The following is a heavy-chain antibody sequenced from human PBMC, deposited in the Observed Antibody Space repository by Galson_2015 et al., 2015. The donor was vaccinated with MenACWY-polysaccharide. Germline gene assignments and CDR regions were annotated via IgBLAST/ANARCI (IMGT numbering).Heavy chain of an antibody. CDR1: GFTFSSYA. CDR3: AKQLDITIFGVVMKYYFDY. CDR2: ISGSGGST. V-gene: IGHV3-23*01. J-gene: IGHJ4*02. D-gene: IGHD3-3*01. Sequence: SLRLSCAASGFTFSSYAMSWVRQAPGKGLERVSAISGSGGSTYYADSVKGRFTISRDNSKNTLYLQMNSLRAEDTAVYYCAKQLDITIFGVVMKYYFDYWGQGTLVAVSS.